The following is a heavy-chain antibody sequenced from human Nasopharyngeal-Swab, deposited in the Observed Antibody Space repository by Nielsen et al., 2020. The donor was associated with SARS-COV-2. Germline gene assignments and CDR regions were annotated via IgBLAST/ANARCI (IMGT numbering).Heavy chain of an antibody. J-gene: IGHJ3*02. V-gene: IGHV3-23*01. CDR2: ISGSGGST. Sequence: GGSLRLSCAASGFTFSSYAMSWVRQAPGKGLEWVSAISGSGGSTYYADSVKGRFTISRDNSKNTLYLQMNSLRAEDTAVYYCAKDPGLSGWSGADAFDIWGQGTMFIVSS. CDR1: GFTFSSYA. D-gene: IGHD6-19*01. CDR3: AKDPGLSGWSGADAFDI.